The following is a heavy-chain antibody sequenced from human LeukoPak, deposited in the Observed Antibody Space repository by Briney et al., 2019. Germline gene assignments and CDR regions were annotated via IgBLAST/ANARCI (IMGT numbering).Heavy chain of an antibody. V-gene: IGHV3-30*02. CDR1: GFTFSSYG. D-gene: IGHD5-18*01. CDR2: IQYDGSDK. Sequence: GGSLRLPCAASGFTFSSYGIHWVRQAPGKGLEWVTFIQYDGSDKYADSVKGRFTISRDNSKSVLYLQMNSLRAEDTALYYCAKSSSRLDTSSFEYWGQGTLVTVSS. J-gene: IGHJ4*02. CDR3: AKSSSRLDTSSFEY.